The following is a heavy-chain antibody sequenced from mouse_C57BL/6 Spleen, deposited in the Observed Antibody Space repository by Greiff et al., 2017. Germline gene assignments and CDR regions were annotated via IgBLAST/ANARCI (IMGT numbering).Heavy chain of an antibody. J-gene: IGHJ4*01. D-gene: IGHD1-1*01. Sequence: EVKLMESGEGLVKPGGSLKLSCAASGFTFSSYAMSWVRQTPEKRLEWVAYISSGGDYIYYADTVKGRFTISRDNARNTLYLQMSSRKSEDTAMYYCTRDRDYYSSSYGAMDYWGQGTSVTVSS. V-gene: IGHV5-9-1*02. CDR1: GFTFSSYA. CDR3: TRDRDYYSSSYGAMDY. CDR2: ISSGGDYI.